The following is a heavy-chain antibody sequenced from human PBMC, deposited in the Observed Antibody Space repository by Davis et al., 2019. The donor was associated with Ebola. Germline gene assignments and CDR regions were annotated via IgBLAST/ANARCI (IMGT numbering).Heavy chain of an antibody. Sequence: GGSLRLSCAASAFTFSDFYMTWIRQSPGKGLEWVASISSGGTFTNYADSVKDRFTISRDNAKNSLYLEMNSLRVEDTSVYYCARTDKNGFFDSWGQGSLVTVSS. CDR2: ISSGGTFT. J-gene: IGHJ5*01. V-gene: IGHV3-11*06. D-gene: IGHD5-24*01. CDR3: ARTDKNGFFDS. CDR1: AFTFSDFY.